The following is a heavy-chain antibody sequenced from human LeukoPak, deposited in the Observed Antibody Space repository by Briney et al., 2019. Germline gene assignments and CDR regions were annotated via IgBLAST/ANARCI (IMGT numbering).Heavy chain of an antibody. CDR2: IYYSGST. J-gene: IGHJ5*02. D-gene: IGHD5-18*01. V-gene: IGHV4-39*07. CDR1: GDSISSYY. Sequence: SETLSLTCTVSGDSISSYYWGWIRQPPGKGLEWIGSIYYSGSTYYNPSLKSRVTISVDTSKNQFSLKLSSVTAADTAVYYCARATDVDTAMVKWNRWFDPWGQGTLVTVSS. CDR3: ARATDVDTAMVKWNRWFDP.